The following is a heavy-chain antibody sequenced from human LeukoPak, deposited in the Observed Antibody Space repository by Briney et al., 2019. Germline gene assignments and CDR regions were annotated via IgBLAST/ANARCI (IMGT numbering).Heavy chain of an antibody. J-gene: IGHJ4*02. V-gene: IGHV4-4*09. D-gene: IGHD3-22*01. CDR1: AASISNYY. CDR2: ISSSGST. Sequence: SSETLSLTCAVSAASISNYYWSWIRQAPGKGLEWIGYISSSGSTNYNPSLKSRVSISLDTSKNRFSLNLNSVTAADTAVYYCASPRSGYRDTFDYWGQGALVTVSS. CDR3: ASPRSGYRDTFDY.